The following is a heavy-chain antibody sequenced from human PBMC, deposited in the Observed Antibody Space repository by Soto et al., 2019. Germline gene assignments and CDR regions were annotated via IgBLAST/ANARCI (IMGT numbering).Heavy chain of an antibody. D-gene: IGHD1-7*01. V-gene: IGHV3-21*01. CDR1: GFTFSSYS. J-gene: IGHJ4*02. Sequence: EVQMVECGGGLVKPGGSLRLSYAASGFTFSSYSMNWVSQAPGKGMEWVSSISSSRSYIYYADSVKGRFTISRDNAKNSLYLQMNSLRDENTAVYYCARDRSLELRWSHLADYWGQGTLVNVSS. CDR3: ARDRSLELRWSHLADY. CDR2: ISSSRSYI.